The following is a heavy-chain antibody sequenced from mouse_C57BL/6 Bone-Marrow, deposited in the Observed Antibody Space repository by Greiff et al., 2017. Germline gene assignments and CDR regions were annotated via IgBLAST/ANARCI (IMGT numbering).Heavy chain of an antibody. CDR1: GFTFSSYA. D-gene: IGHD5-1*01. Sequence: EVKVEESGAGLVKPGGSLKLSCAASGFTFSSYAMSWVRQTPEKRLEWVAYISSGGDYIYYADTVKGRFTISRDNARNTLYLQMSSLKSEDTAMYYCTEHAHLPYYAMDYWAQVTSVTVSS. V-gene: IGHV5-9-1*02. CDR3: TEHAHLPYYAMDY. J-gene: IGHJ4*01. CDR2: ISSGGDYI.